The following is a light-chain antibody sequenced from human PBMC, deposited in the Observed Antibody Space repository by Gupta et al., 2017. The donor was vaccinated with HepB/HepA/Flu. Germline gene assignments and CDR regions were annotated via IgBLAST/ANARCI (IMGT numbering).Light chain of an antibody. Sequence: SSELTQDPAVSVALGQTVRITCQGDSLRSSYASWYQQNPGQAPLLVIYGKNKRPSGIPDRFSGSTSGNTASLTITGAQAEDEADYYCNSRDSSGNHWVFGGGTKLAVL. V-gene: IGLV3-19*01. CDR2: GKN. J-gene: IGLJ3*02. CDR3: NSRDSSGNHWV. CDR1: SLRSSY.